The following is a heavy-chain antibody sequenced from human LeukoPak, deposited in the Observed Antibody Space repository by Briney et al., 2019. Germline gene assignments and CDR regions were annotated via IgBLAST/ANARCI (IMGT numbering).Heavy chain of an antibody. CDR3: ARPFTRENYYYMDV. CDR1: GDSISNYY. J-gene: IGHJ6*03. D-gene: IGHD2-2*01. V-gene: IGHV4-59*08. CDR2: IYYSGST. Sequence: SETLSLTCTVSGDSISNYYWSWIRQPPGKGLEWIGYIYYSGSTNYNPSLKSRVTISVDTSKNQFSLNLISVTAADTAVYYCARPFTRENYYYMDVWGKGTTVTVSS.